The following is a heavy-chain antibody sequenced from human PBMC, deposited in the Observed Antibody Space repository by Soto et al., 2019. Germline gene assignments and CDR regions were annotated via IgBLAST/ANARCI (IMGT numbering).Heavy chain of an antibody. CDR2: ISAYNGDT. CDR3: ARDQEYSTSGLYWFDL. J-gene: IGHJ5*02. Sequence: GASVKVSCKASGYTFTSFGITWVRQAPGQDLEWMGWISAYNGDTNYAPRLQGRVTMTTDTSTTTVYMELKNPKSDDTAVYYCARDQEYSTSGLYWFDLWGQGTLVTVSS. D-gene: IGHD6-6*01. CDR1: GYTFTSFG. V-gene: IGHV1-18*04.